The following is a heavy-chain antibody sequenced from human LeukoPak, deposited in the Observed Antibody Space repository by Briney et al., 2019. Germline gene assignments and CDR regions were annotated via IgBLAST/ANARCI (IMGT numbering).Heavy chain of an antibody. CDR3: VRDKGGRSGAIYYDAFDV. CDR1: GFTFNTYW. Sequence: GGSLRLSCAASGFTFNTYWMIWVRQAPGKRLEWVSNIDQGGSTKYYVDSLKGRFTISRDNAKNSLYLQMNMLRAEDTAVYYCVRDKGGRSGAIYYDAFDVWGQGTVVTVSS. V-gene: IGHV3-7*01. J-gene: IGHJ3*01. CDR2: IDQGGSTK. D-gene: IGHD1-26*01.